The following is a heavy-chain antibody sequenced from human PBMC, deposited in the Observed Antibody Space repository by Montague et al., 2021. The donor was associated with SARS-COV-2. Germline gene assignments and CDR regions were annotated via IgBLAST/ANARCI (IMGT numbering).Heavy chain of an antibody. V-gene: IGHV4-59*08. J-gene: IGHJ6*02. CDR3: ARAVQLAYGLDV. Sequence: SETLSLTCTVSSGSISNYYWSWIRQPPGKGLEWIGFISHTESTNYNPSLESRVPISIDTSKSQFSLRVRSVTAADTAVYYCARAVQLAYGLDVWGQGTTVTISS. D-gene: IGHD6-19*01. CDR2: ISHTEST. CDR1: SGSISNYY.